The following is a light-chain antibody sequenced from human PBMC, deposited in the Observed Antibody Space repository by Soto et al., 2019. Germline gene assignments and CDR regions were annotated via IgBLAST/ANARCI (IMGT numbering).Light chain of an antibody. CDR2: DVN. V-gene: IGLV2-8*01. CDR3: ISYAGIDILV. J-gene: IGLJ2*01. CDR1: SSDIGAYDY. Sequence: QSVLTQPPSASGSPGQSVTISCTGTSSDIGAYDYVSWFQQHPGKAPKLIIYDVNNRPSGVPDRFSASKSGTTASLTVSGLQAEDEADYYCISYAGIDILVFGGGTKLTVL.